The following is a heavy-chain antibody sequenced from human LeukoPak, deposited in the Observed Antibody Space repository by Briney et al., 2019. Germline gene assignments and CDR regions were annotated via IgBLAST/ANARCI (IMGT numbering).Heavy chain of an antibody. CDR2: IYTSGST. Sequence: SETLSLTCTVSGGSINAYYWSWIRQPAGKGLEWIGRIYTSGSTNYNPSLKSRVTMSVDTSKNQFSLKLSSVTAADTAVYYCATLGYSYGTDYWGQGTLVTVSS. D-gene: IGHD5-18*01. CDR3: ATLGYSYGTDY. J-gene: IGHJ4*02. V-gene: IGHV4-4*07. CDR1: GGSINAYY.